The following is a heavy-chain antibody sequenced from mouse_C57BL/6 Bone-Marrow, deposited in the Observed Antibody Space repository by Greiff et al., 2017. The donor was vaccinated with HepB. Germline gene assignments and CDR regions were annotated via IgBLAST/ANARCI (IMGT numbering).Heavy chain of an antibody. D-gene: IGHD1-1*01. CDR1: GYTFTDYN. Sequence: EVKLMESGPELVKPGASVKMSCKASGYTFTDYNMHWVKQSHGKSLEWIGYINPNNGGTSYNQKFKGKATLTVNKSSSTAYMELRSLTSEDSAVYYCAPYYYGTLYAMDYWGQGTSVTVSS. V-gene: IGHV1-22*01. CDR3: APYYYGTLYAMDY. J-gene: IGHJ4*01. CDR2: INPNNGGT.